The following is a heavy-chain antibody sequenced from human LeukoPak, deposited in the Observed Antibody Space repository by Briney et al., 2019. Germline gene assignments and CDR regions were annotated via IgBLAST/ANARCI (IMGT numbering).Heavy chain of an antibody. J-gene: IGHJ6*02. CDR3: ARGAYTAAGSHPSYYYYYGMDV. V-gene: IGHV3-48*03. CDR1: GFTFSSYE. Sequence: GGSLRLSCAASGFTFSSYEMNWVRQAPGRGLEGVSYISSSGSTIYYADSVKGRLTISRDNAKNSLYLQMNSLRAEDTAVYYCARGAYTAAGSHPSYYYYYGMDVWGQGTTVTVSS. D-gene: IGHD6-13*01. CDR2: ISSSGSTI.